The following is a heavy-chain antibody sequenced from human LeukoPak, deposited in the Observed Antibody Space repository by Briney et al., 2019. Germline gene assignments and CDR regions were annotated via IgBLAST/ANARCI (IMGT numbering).Heavy chain of an antibody. J-gene: IGHJ3*02. CDR3: ARDSRRELLHAFDI. V-gene: IGHV4-59*01. D-gene: IGHD1-26*01. Sequence: SETLSLTCTVSGGPISTYYWNWIRQPPGKGLEWIAYIDYSASTNYNPSLKSRVTISVDTSKNQFSLKLSSVTAADTAVYYCARDSRRELLHAFDIWGQGTMVTVSS. CDR2: IDYSAST. CDR1: GGPISTYY.